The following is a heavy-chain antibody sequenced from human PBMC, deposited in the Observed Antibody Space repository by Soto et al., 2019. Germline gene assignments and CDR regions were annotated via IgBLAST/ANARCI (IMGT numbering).Heavy chain of an antibody. V-gene: IGHV3-30*18. D-gene: IGHD3-16*02. J-gene: IGHJ6*02. CDR3: AKDRGMITFGGVIVISYGMDV. CDR2: ISYDGSNK. Sequence: QVQLVESGGGVVQPGRSLRLSCAASGFTFSSYGMHWVRQAPGKGLEWVAVISYDGSNKYYADSVKGRFTISRDNSKNTPYLQMNSLRAEDTAVYYCAKDRGMITFGGVIVISYGMDVWGQGTTVTVSS. CDR1: GFTFSSYG.